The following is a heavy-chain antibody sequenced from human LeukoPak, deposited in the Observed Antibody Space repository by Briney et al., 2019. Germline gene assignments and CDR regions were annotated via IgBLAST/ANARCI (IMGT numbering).Heavy chain of an antibody. CDR1: GFTFSNAW. V-gene: IGHV3-15*05. J-gene: IGHJ6*02. CDR3: TTDSYCSTTTCYASSNYYYGLDA. CDR2: IYRNADGGAT. D-gene: IGHD2-2*01. Sequence: KAGGSLRLSCAASGFTFSNAWMTWVRQAPGKGLEWVGRIYRNADGGATDYAAPVKGRFTISRDDSKNTLYLQMNSLKTEDTAVYYCTTDSYCSTTTCYASSNYYYGLDAWVQGTSVTVSS.